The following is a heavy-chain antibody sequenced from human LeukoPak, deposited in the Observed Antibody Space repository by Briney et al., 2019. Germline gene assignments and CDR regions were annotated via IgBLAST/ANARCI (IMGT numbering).Heavy chain of an antibody. CDR1: GYTFTGYY. CDR3: ATGYNWNYVYFQH. V-gene: IGHV1-24*01. J-gene: IGHJ1*01. CDR2: FDPEDGET. Sequence: ASVKVSCKASGYTFTGYYMHWVRQAPGKGLEWMGGFDPEDGETIYAQKFQGRVTMTEDTSTDTAYMELSSLRSEDTAVYYCATGYNWNYVYFQHWGQGTLVTVSS. D-gene: IGHD1-7*01.